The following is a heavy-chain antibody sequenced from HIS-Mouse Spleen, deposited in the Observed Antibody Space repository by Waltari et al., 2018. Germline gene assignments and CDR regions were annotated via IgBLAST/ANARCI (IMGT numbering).Heavy chain of an antibody. CDR2: IYSVGST. CDR3: ASQSYYDFWSGYAFDI. Sequence: EVQLVETGGGLIQPGGSLRLSCAASGFTVSSNYMSWVRQAPGKGLWWVSVIYSVGSTYSADSGKGRFTISRDNSKNTLYLQMNSLRAEDTAVYYCASQSYYDFWSGYAFDIWGQGTMVTVSS. D-gene: IGHD3-3*01. J-gene: IGHJ3*02. V-gene: IGHV3-53*02. CDR1: GFTVSSNY.